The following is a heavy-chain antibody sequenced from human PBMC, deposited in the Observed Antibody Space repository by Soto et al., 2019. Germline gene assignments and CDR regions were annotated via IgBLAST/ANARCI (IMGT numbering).Heavy chain of an antibody. V-gene: IGHV3-23*01. CDR1: GFTFSRYV. CDR2: INSNGDST. D-gene: IGHD2-15*01. J-gene: IGHJ4*02. Sequence: GSLRLSCVASGFTFSRYVMSWVRQAPGKGLEWVSTINSNGDSTYYADSVKGRFTISRDNAKNTLYLQMNSLRAEDTAVYYCVRTSLVVAAATREDYWGQGTLVTVSS. CDR3: VRTSLVVAAATREDY.